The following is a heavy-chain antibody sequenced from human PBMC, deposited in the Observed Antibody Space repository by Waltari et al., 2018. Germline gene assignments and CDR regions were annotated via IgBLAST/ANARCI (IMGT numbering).Heavy chain of an antibody. V-gene: IGHV3-23*01. D-gene: IGHD3-3*01. Sequence: EVQLLESGGGLVQPGGSLRLSCAASGFTFSSSAMSWVRQAPGKGPGWVSAISGSGGSAYYADSVKGRFTISRDNSKNTLYLQMNSLRAEDTAVYYCAKDQGRLDNSDFWSGYYANPFDYWGQGTLVTVSS. J-gene: IGHJ4*02. CDR3: AKDQGRLDNSDFWSGYYANPFDY. CDR1: GFTFSSSA. CDR2: ISGSGGSA.